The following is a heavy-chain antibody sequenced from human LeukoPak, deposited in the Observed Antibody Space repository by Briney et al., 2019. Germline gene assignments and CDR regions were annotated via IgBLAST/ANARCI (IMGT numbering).Heavy chain of an antibody. Sequence: TSETLSLTCTVSGGSISSYYWSWIRQPPGKGLEWIGYIYYSGSTNYNPSLKSRVTISVDTSKNLFSLKLSSVTAADTAVYYCARVEYSSSFDYWGQGTLVAVSS. J-gene: IGHJ4*02. CDR2: IYYSGST. D-gene: IGHD6-6*01. V-gene: IGHV4-59*01. CDR1: GGSISSYY. CDR3: ARVEYSSSFDY.